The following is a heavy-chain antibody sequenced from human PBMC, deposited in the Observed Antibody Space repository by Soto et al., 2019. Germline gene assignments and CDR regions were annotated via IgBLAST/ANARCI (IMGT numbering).Heavy chain of an antibody. D-gene: IGHD2-2*01. Sequence: GESLKISCKGSGYSFTSYWIGWVRQMPGKGLEWMGIIYPGDSDTRYSPSFPGQVTISADKSISTAYLQWSSLKASDTAMYYCARPNHRKIVVVPAAIDYWGQGTLVTVSS. CDR3: ARPNHRKIVVVPAAIDY. J-gene: IGHJ4*02. CDR2: IYPGDSDT. CDR1: GYSFTSYW. V-gene: IGHV5-51*01.